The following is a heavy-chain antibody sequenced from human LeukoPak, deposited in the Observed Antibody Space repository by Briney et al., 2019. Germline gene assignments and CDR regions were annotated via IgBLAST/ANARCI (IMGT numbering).Heavy chain of an antibody. J-gene: IGHJ6*03. Sequence: GGSLRLSCAASGFTFSSYNMNWVRQAPGKGPEWVSSITSSSSYIYYADSVKGRFTISRDNAKNSLYLQMDSLRGEDTAVYYCARDPYSGSYGPYYYYYMDVWGKGTTVTISS. D-gene: IGHD1-26*01. CDR2: ITSSSSYI. CDR1: GFTFSSYN. CDR3: ARDPYSGSYGPYYYYYMDV. V-gene: IGHV3-21*06.